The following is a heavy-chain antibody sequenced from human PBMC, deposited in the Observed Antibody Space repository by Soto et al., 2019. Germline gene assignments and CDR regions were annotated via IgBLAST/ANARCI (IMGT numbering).Heavy chain of an antibody. CDR2: IIPIFGTA. D-gene: IGHD3-16*02. V-gene: IGHV1-69*13. CDR3: ARDARLGELSGFDY. Sequence: SVKVSCKASGGTFSSYAISWVRQAPGQGLEWMGGIIPIFGTANYAQKFQGRVTITADESTSTAYMELSSLRSEDTAVYYCARDARLGELSGFDYWGQGTLVTVS. CDR1: GGTFSSYA. J-gene: IGHJ4*02.